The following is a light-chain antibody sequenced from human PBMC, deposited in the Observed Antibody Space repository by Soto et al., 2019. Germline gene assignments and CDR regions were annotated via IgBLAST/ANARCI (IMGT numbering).Light chain of an antibody. V-gene: IGKV3-20*01. CDR3: QQYGSSPMT. CDR2: GAS. Sequence: EIVLTQSPGTLSLSPGERATLSCRASQSVSSTSLAWYQHKPGQAPRLLIYGASSRATGIPDRLSGSGSGTDFTLTISRLEPEDFAVYFCQQYGSSPMTFGQGTRLEIK. J-gene: IGKJ5*01. CDR1: QSVSSTS.